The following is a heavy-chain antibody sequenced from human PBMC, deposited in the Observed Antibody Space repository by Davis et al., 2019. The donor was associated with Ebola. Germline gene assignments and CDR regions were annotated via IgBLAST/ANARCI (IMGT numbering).Heavy chain of an antibody. V-gene: IGHV3-7*01. CDR2: IKQDGSEK. J-gene: IGHJ6*03. Sequence: PGGSLRLSCAASGFTFSDYYMSWIRQAPGKGLEWVANIKQDGSEKYYVDSVKGRFTISRDNAKNSLYLEMNSLRGEDTAMYYCARTFLYRYYMDVWGKGTTVTVSS. CDR3: ARTFLYRYYMDV. D-gene: IGHD2-2*02. CDR1: GFTFSDYY.